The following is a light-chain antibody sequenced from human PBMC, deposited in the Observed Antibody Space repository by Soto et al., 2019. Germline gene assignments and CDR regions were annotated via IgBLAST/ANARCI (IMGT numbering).Light chain of an antibody. V-gene: IGLV2-14*01. CDR1: SSDVGVFHY. Sequence: QSVLTQPASVFGSPGQSITLSCTGTSSDVGVFHYVSWYQQHPGKAPKLIIYEVNNRPSGVSNRFSGSKSGNTASLTISGLQAEDEADYYCSSYTTSSTVVFGGGTKLTVL. J-gene: IGLJ2*01. CDR2: EVN. CDR3: SSYTTSSTVV.